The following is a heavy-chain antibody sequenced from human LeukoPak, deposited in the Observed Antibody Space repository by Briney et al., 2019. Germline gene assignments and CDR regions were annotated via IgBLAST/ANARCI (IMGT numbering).Heavy chain of an antibody. J-gene: IGHJ4*02. CDR2: ISAYNGNT. D-gene: IGHD6-13*01. CDR1: GGTFFNYG. V-gene: IGHV1-18*01. Sequence: ASVKVSCKASGGTFFNYGVTWVRQAPGQGLEWMGWISAYNGNTNYAQKLQGRVTMTTDTSTSTAYMELRSLRSDDTAVYYCARATDSSSSLRYWGQGTLVTVSS. CDR3: ARATDSSSSLRY.